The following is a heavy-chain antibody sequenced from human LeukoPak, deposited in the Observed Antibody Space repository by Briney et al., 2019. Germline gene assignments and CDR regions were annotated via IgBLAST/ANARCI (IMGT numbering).Heavy chain of an antibody. J-gene: IGHJ4*02. V-gene: IGHV1-18*01. CDR2: ISTYNGNT. D-gene: IGHD6-19*01. CDR3: ARDRAGSAWYTTFDY. Sequence: GASVKVSCKASGYTFTSFGISWVRQAPGQGLEWMGWISTYNGNTNYAQTLQGRVTMTTDTSTSRVYMDLRSLRSDDTAGYYCARDRAGSAWYTTFDYWGQGTLVTVSS. CDR1: GYTFTSFG.